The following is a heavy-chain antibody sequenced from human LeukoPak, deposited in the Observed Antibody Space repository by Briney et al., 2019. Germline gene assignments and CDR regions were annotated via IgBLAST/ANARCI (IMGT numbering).Heavy chain of an antibody. Sequence: PSETLSLTCAVSGGSISSSNWWSWVRQPPGKGLEWIGEIYHSGSTYYNPSLKSRISISVDTSKNQFSLKLTSVTAADTAVYYCARDRYFIGFDYWGQGTLVTVSS. D-gene: IGHD3-9*01. J-gene: IGHJ4*02. CDR3: ARDRYFIGFDY. V-gene: IGHV4-4*02. CDR2: IYHSGST. CDR1: GGSISSSNW.